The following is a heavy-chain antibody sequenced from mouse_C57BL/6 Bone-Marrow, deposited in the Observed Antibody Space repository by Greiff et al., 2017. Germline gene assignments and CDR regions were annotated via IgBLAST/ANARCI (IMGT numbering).Heavy chain of an antibody. CDR2: IDPSDSEP. CDR1: GYTFTSYW. Sequence: QVQLQQPGAELVRPGSSVKLSCKASGYTFTSYWMHWVKQRPIQGLEWIGNIDPSDSEPHYNQKFKDKATLTVDKSSSTAYMQLSSLTSEDSAVYYCARRGYYAMDYWGQGTSVTVSS. J-gene: IGHJ4*01. V-gene: IGHV1-52*01. CDR3: ARRGYYAMDY.